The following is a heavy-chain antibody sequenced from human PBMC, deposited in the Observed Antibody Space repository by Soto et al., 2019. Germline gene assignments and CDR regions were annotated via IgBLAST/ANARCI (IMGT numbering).Heavy chain of an antibody. CDR1: GFTFGTYE. Sequence: EVQLVESGGGLVQPGGSLRLSCAASGFTFGTYEMNWVRQAPGKGLEWVSYISRSGSTIYYADSVKGRFTISRDNAKNSLYLQLNSLRAEDTAVYYCARDPSLSSSSYLSYYSGMDVCGQGTKVTVSS. D-gene: IGHD6-6*01. CDR2: ISRSGSTI. J-gene: IGHJ6*02. V-gene: IGHV3-48*03. CDR3: ARDPSLSSSSYLSYYSGMDV.